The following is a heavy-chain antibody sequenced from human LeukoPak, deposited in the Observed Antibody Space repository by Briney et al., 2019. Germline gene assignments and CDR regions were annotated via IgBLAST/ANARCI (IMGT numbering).Heavy chain of an antibody. V-gene: IGHV3-30*03. CDR3: ARSIVVATYLAY. D-gene: IGHD2-21*02. CDR2: ISYDGSNK. J-gene: IGHJ4*02. Sequence: GGSLRLSCAASGFTFSDYGMHWVRQAPGKGLEWVAVISYDGSNKYYADSVRGRFTISRDSAKNTLYLQMNSLSTEDTAMYYCARSIVVATYLAYWGQGTLVTVSS. CDR1: GFTFSDYG.